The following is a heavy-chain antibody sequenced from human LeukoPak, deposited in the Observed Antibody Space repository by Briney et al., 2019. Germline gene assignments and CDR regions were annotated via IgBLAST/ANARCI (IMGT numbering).Heavy chain of an antibody. CDR1: GGSISSSSYY. J-gene: IGHJ4*02. Sequence: SETLSLTCTGSGGSISSSSYYWGWIRQPPGKGLVWIGSVYYSGSTYYNPSLKSRVTISVDTSKNQFSLKLSSVTAADTAVYHCARRSGYSYGPDRPWDYWGQGTLVTVSS. V-gene: IGHV4-39*07. CDR2: VYYSGST. CDR3: ARRSGYSYGPDRPWDY. D-gene: IGHD5-18*01.